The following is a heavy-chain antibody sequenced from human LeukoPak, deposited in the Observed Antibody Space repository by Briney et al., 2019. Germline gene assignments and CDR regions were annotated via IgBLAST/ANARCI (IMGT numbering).Heavy chain of an antibody. CDR1: GYTFTGYG. V-gene: IGHV1-18*01. CDR2: ISAYNGNT. J-gene: IGHJ4*02. Sequence: ASVKVSCKASGYTFTGYGISWVRQAPGQGLEWMGWISAYNGNTNYAQKLQGRVTMTTDTSTSTAYMELRSLRSDDTAVYYCARIGSSGYYYLSYFDYWGQGTLVTVSS. D-gene: IGHD3-22*01. CDR3: ARIGSSGYYYLSYFDY.